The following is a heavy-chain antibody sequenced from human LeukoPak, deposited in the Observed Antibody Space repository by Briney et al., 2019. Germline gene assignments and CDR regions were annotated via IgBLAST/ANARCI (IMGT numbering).Heavy chain of an antibody. CDR2: IWYDGSNK. CDR3: ARDNQWLTDAFDI. J-gene: IGHJ3*02. D-gene: IGHD6-19*01. Sequence: GRSLRLSCAASGFTFSSYGMHWVRQAPGKGLEWVAVIWYDGSNKYYADSVKGRFTISRDNSKNTLYLQMNSLRAEDTAVYYCARDNQWLTDAFDIWGQGTMVTVSS. V-gene: IGHV3-33*01. CDR1: GFTFSSYG.